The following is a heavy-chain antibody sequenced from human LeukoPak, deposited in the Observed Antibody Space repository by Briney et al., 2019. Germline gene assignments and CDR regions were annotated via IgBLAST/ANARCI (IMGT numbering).Heavy chain of an antibody. CDR2: ISYDGSNK. J-gene: IGHJ6*02. Sequence: GRSLRLSCAASGFTFSSYAMHWVRQAPGKGLEWVAVISYDGSNKYYADSVKGRFTISRDNSKNTLYLQMNSLRAEDTAVYYCAKDSSSSAMDVWGQGTTVTVSS. CDR1: GFTFSSYA. CDR3: AKDSSSSAMDV. V-gene: IGHV3-30*04. D-gene: IGHD6-13*01.